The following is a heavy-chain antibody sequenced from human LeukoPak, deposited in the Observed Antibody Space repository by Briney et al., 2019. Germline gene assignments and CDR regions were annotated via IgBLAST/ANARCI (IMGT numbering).Heavy chain of an antibody. J-gene: IGHJ4*02. CDR2: IKQDGSEK. D-gene: IGHD3-3*01. CDR1: GFTFSRYW. Sequence: GGSLRLSCAASGFTFSRYWMSWVRQAPGKGLEGVANIKQDGSEKYYVDSVKGRFTISRDNAKNSLYLQMNSLRAEDTAVYYCAAYDFWSGYYDYWGQGTLVTVSS. V-gene: IGHV3-7*01. CDR3: AAYDFWSGYYDY.